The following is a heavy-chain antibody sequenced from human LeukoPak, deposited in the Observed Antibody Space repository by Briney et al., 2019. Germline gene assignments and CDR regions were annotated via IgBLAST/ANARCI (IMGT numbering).Heavy chain of an antibody. D-gene: IGHD3-10*01. CDR1: GFTFSSYE. J-gene: IGHJ4*02. Sequence: GGSLRLSCAASGFTFSSYEMNWVRQAPGKGLEWVSYISSSGSTVYYADSVKGRFTISRDNAKNSLYLQMNSLRAEDTAVYYCAHYGSGSYSPFDYWGQGTLVTVSS. V-gene: IGHV3-48*03. CDR2: ISSSGSTV. CDR3: AHYGSGSYSPFDY.